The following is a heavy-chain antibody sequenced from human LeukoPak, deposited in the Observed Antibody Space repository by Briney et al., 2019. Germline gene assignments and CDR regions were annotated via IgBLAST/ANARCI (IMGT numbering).Heavy chain of an antibody. V-gene: IGHV4-39*01. J-gene: IGHJ3*02. Sequence: SETLSLTCTVSGGSISSSSYYWGWIRQPPGKGLEWIGSIYYSGGTYYNPSLKSRVTISVDTSKNQFSLKLSSVTAADTAVYYCARPLGLAAFDIWGQGTMVTVSS. CDR3: ARPLGLAAFDI. CDR2: IYYSGGT. CDR1: GGSISSSSYY.